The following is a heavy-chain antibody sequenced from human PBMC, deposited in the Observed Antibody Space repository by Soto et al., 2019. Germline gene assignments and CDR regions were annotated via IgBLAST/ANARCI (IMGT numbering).Heavy chain of an antibody. Sequence: QVQLVQSGAEVKKPGSSVKVSCKASGGTFSSYTISWVRQAPGQGLEWMGRIIPILGIANYAQKFQGRVTITADKSTSTAYMELSSLRSEDTAVYCCAREGAYYASSRWGQGTLVTVSS. V-gene: IGHV1-69*08. D-gene: IGHD3-22*01. CDR2: IIPILGIA. CDR3: AREGAYYASSR. J-gene: IGHJ4*02. CDR1: GGTFSSYT.